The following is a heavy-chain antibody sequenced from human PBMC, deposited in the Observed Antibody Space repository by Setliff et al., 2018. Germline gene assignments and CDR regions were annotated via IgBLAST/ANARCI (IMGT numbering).Heavy chain of an antibody. CDR1: GGSFSNYY. J-gene: IGHJ4*02. CDR3: ARGRNIAARLLDS. Sequence: PSETLSLTCVVYGGSFSNYYWSWIRQPPGKGLEWIGEINHSGSTNYNPSLKSRATISIDTSKDQFSLKLISMSAADTAVYFCARGRNIAARLLDSWGQGALVTVSS. CDR2: INHSGST. V-gene: IGHV4-34*01. D-gene: IGHD6-6*01.